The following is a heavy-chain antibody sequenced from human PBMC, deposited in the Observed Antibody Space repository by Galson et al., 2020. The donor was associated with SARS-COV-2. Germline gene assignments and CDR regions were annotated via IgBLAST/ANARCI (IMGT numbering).Heavy chain of an antibody. J-gene: IGHJ4*02. V-gene: IGHV4-39*07. D-gene: IGHD3-3*01. CDR1: GGSFFSSSHY. CDR3: ARETEIRFLGHRVPFDY. Sequence: SETLSLTCTFSGGSFFSSSHYCAWIRQPPGKGLEWIGSLDFSGNTYYNPSLKSRATISIDASKNQLSLKVDSVTAADTAVYFCARETEIRFLGHRVPFDYWGQGTLVRVSS. CDR2: LDFSGNT.